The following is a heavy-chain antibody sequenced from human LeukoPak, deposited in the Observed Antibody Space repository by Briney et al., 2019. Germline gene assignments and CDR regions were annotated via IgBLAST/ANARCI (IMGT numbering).Heavy chain of an antibody. V-gene: IGHV3-21*01. CDR1: GFTFSSYS. CDR2: ISSSSSYI. D-gene: IGHD4-11*01. CDR3: ARDRVTTRPGMYFQH. J-gene: IGHJ1*01. Sequence: GGTLRLSCAASGFTFSSYSMNWVRQAPGKGLEWVSSISSSSSYIYYADSVKGRFTISRDNAKNSLYLQMNSLRAEDTAVYYCARDRVTTRPGMYFQHWGQGTLVTVSS.